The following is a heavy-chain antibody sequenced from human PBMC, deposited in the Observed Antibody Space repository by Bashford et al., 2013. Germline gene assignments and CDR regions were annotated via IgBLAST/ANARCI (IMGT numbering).Heavy chain of an antibody. CDR2: IIPIFGTA. CDR3: ASDCSNSCYRPHDYYYYGMDV. Sequence: SVKVSCKASGHRFTSYGIRWVRQAPGQGLEWMGGIIPIFGTANYAQKFQGRVTITADKSTSTAYMELSSLRSEDTAVYYCASDCSNSCYRPHDYYYYGMDVWGQGTTVTVSS. CDR1: GHRFTSYG. V-gene: IGHV1-69*06. J-gene: IGHJ6*02. D-gene: IGHD2-2*02.